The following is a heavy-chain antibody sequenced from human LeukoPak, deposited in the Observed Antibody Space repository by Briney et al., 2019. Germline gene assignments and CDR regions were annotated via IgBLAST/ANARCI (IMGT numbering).Heavy chain of an antibody. D-gene: IGHD4-17*01. CDR3: ARTGDYGDYFWY. V-gene: IGHV4-61*09. CDR1: GGSISSGSYC. Sequence: PSETLSLTCTVSGGSISSGSYCWSWIRQPAGKGLEWIGHIHNSGSTNYNPSLKSRVTISVDKSKNQFSLKLSSVTAADTAVYYCARTGDYGDYFWYWGQGTLVTVSS. J-gene: IGHJ4*02. CDR2: IHNSGST.